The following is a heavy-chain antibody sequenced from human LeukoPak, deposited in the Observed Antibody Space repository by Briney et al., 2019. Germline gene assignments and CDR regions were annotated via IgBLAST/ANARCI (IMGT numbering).Heavy chain of an antibody. CDR1: GFTFSSYG. V-gene: IGHV3-33*06. D-gene: IGHD1-26*01. CDR3: AKGRVGADRPPLDY. CDR2: IWNDGNYK. J-gene: IGHJ4*02. Sequence: PGGSLRLSCAASGFTFSSYGMHWVRQAPGKGLEWVAVIWNDGNYKFYRDSVKARFSISRDNSEGMLYLQMDSLRVEDTAVYYCAKGRVGADRPPLDYWGQGTLVTVSP.